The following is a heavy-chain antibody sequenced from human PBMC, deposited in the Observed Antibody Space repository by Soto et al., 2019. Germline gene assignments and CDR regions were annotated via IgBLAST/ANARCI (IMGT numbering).Heavy chain of an antibody. V-gene: IGHV1-69*13. Sequence: GASVKVSCKASGGTFSSYAISWVRQAPGQGLEWMGGIIPIFGTANYAQKFQGRVTITADESTSTAYMELSSLRSEDTAVYYCARGHSGGSYYNWFDPWGQGTLVTVSS. CDR2: IIPIFGTA. CDR3: ARGHSGGSYYNWFDP. CDR1: GGTFSSYA. J-gene: IGHJ5*02. D-gene: IGHD1-26*01.